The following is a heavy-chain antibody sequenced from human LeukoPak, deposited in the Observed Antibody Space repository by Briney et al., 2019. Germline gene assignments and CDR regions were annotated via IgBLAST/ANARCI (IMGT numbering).Heavy chain of an antibody. D-gene: IGHD3-10*01. V-gene: IGHV1-24*01. Sequence: YXLIDLSXXXXXQAXXKGLXXXXXXDPEDGDTIYAQKFQGRVTMTEDTTTDTVYMELSNLRSEDTAVYYCATDFGMVRGVTSDFWGQGTLVTVSS. CDR1: YXLIDLS. CDR2: XDPEDGDT. J-gene: IGHJ4*02. CDR3: ATDFGMVRGVTSDF.